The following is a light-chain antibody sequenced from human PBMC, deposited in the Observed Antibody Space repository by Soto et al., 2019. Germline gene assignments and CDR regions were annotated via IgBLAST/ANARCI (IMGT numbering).Light chain of an antibody. CDR1: STEVGSYNY. CDR2: DVT. CDR3: WSYTSMVARGLR. J-gene: IGLJ2*01. Sequence: QSVLTQPASVSGSPGQSITISCTGTSTEVGSYNYVCWFQQYPGKAPKLIIYDVTNRPSGVSNRFSGSKSGTTASLTISGLQPEDEADYYCWSYTSMVARGLRFGDGTKLTVL. V-gene: IGLV2-14*03.